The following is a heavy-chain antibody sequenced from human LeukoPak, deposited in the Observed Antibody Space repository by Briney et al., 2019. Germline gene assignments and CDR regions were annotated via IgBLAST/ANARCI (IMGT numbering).Heavy chain of an antibody. J-gene: IGHJ1*01. D-gene: IGHD3-22*01. Sequence: GGSLRLSCAASGFTFSSYWMHWVRQAPGKGLVWVSRIKSDGSTNYADSVKGRFTISRDNAKNTVSLQTNSLRAEDTGVYYCARAPSEIGGYYPEYFRHWGQGTLVTVSS. CDR3: ARAPSEIGGYYPEYFRH. V-gene: IGHV3-74*01. CDR1: GFTFSSYW. CDR2: IKSDGST.